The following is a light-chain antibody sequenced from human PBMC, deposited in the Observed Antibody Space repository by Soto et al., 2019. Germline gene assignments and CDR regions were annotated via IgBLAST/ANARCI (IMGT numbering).Light chain of an antibody. CDR2: GAS. Sequence: ESVLTHSPGTLSLSTGERATLSCRASQSVRSSYLAWYHQKPGQAPRLLIYGASSRATGIPDRFSGSGSGTDFTLTISRLEPEDFAVYYCQQYGSSPMYTFGPGTKLEI. CDR1: QSVRSSY. J-gene: IGKJ2*01. V-gene: IGKV3-20*01. CDR3: QQYGSSPMYT.